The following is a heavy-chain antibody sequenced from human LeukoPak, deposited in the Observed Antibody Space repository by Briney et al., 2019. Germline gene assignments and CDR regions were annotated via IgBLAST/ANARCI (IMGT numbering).Heavy chain of an antibody. V-gene: IGHV1-18*01. D-gene: IGHD2-15*01. CDR3: ARDQPLRSPYYYYGMDV. CDR1: GYTFTSYG. CDR2: ISAYNGNT. J-gene: IGHJ6*02. Sequence: ASVKVFCKASGYTFTSYGISWVRQAPGQGLEWMGWISAYNGNTNYAQKLQGRVTMTTDTSTSTAYMELRSLRSDDTAVYYCARDQPLRSPYYYYGMDVWGQGTTVTVSS.